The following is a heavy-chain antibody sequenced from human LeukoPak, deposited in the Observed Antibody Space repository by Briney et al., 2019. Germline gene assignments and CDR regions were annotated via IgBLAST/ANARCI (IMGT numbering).Heavy chain of an antibody. J-gene: IGHJ4*02. CDR2: ISGNGHNT. CDR3: AKGYSSGWYDFDS. CDR1: GFTFSNFG. Sequence: PGGSLRLSCTASGFTFSNFGMSWVRQAPGKGLDWVSSISGNGHNTYYGDSVKGRFTISRDTSKNTVYLQMNSLRADDTAVYYCAKGYSSGWYDFDSWGQGTLVTVAS. V-gene: IGHV3-23*01. D-gene: IGHD6-19*01.